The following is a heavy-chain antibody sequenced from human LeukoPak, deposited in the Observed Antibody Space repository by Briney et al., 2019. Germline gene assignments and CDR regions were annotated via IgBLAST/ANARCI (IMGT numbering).Heavy chain of an antibody. D-gene: IGHD3-22*01. CDR3: ARYRNYYDGSGFYPFDY. Sequence: GGSLRLACAASGFTVSSNYMSWVRQAPGRGLEWVSIIYSGGSTYYADSVKGRFTISRDNSKNTLYLQMNSLRAEDTAVYYCARYRNYYDGSGFYPFDYWGQGSLVTVSS. J-gene: IGHJ4*02. CDR2: IYSGGST. CDR1: GFTVSSNY. V-gene: IGHV3-53*01.